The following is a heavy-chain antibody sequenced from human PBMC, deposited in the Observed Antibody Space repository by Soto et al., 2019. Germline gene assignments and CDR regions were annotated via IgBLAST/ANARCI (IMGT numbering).Heavy chain of an antibody. J-gene: IGHJ4*02. CDR1: GGSISSYY. CDR3: ARDGAAGLGY. CDR2: IYYSGST. D-gene: IGHD6-13*01. V-gene: IGHV4-59*01. Sequence: QVQLQESGPGLVKPSETLSLTCTVSGGSISSYYWSWIRQPPGKGLEWFGYIYYSGSTNYNPSLKCRVTISVDTSKNQFSLKLSSVTAADTAVYYCARDGAAGLGYWGQGTLVTVSS.